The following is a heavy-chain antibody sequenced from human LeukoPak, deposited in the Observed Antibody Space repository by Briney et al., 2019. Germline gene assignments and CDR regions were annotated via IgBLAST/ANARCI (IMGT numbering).Heavy chain of an antibody. J-gene: IGHJ4*02. CDR1: GYSFTSYW. CDR2: IYPGDSDT. Sequence: GESLKISCKGSGYSFTSYWIGWVRQMPGKGLEGMGIIYPGDSDTRYSPSFQGQVTISADKSISTAYLQWSSLKASDTAMYYCARGGGGYNYAPYYFDYWGQGTLVTVSS. CDR3: ARGGGGYNYAPYYFDY. D-gene: IGHD5-24*01. V-gene: IGHV5-51*01.